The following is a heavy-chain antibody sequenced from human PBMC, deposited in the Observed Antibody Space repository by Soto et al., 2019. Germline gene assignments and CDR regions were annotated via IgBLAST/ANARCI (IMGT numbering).Heavy chain of an antibody. D-gene: IGHD2-2*01. CDR1: GFTCSRDS. J-gene: IGHJ6*03. V-gene: IGHV3-48*01. CDR2: ISSSSSTI. CDR3: ARGWRDCSSTSCYEDYMDV. Sequence: GGSLRLSCAASGFTCSRDSMNWVRQAPGKGLEWVSYISSSSSTIYYADSVKGRFTISRDNAKNSLYLQMNSLRAEDTAVYYCARGWRDCSSTSCYEDYMDVWGKGTTVTVSS.